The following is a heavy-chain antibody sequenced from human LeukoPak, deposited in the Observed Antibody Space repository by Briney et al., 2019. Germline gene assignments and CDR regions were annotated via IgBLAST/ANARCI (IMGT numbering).Heavy chain of an antibody. Sequence: GGSLRLSCAASGFTFSSYWMHWVRQAPGKGLGWVSYISSSGSTIYYADSVKGRFTISRDNAKNSLYLQMNSLRAEDTAVYYCARVTEMATIQYYYYMDVWGKGTTVTVSS. J-gene: IGHJ6*03. CDR1: GFTFSSYW. D-gene: IGHD5-24*01. CDR3: ARVTEMATIQYYYYMDV. V-gene: IGHV3-48*04. CDR2: ISSSGSTI.